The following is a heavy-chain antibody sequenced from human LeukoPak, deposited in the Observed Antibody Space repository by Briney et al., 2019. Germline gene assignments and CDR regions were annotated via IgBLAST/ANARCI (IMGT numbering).Heavy chain of an antibody. Sequence: GASVKVSCKASGYTFTSYDINWVRQATGQGLEWMGWMNPNSGTTGYAQKFQGRVTTTRNTSISTAYMELSSLRSEDTAVYYCARGPLGVRGVNWFDPWGQGTLVTVSS. D-gene: IGHD3-10*01. V-gene: IGHV1-8*03. J-gene: IGHJ5*02. CDR2: MNPNSGTT. CDR3: ARGPLGVRGVNWFDP. CDR1: GYTFTSYD.